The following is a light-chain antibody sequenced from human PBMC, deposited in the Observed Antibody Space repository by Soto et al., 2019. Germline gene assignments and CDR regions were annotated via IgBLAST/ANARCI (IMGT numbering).Light chain of an antibody. CDR2: EVN. CDR1: SSDVGGYNH. V-gene: IGLV2-14*01. Sequence: QSALTQPASVSGSPGQSLTISCTGTSSDVGGYNHVSWYQQCPGKAPKLMIYEVNNRPSGVSNRFSGSKSGNTASLTISGLQADDEADYYCSSFAGSDTWVFGGGTKLTVL. J-gene: IGLJ3*02. CDR3: SSFAGSDTWV.